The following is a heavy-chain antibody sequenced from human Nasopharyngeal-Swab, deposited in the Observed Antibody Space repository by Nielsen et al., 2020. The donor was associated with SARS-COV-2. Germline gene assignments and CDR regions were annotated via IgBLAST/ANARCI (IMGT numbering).Heavy chain of an antibody. J-gene: IGHJ4*02. D-gene: IGHD3-10*01. V-gene: IGHV5-51*01. Sequence: GESLKISCQGSGCSFTSYWIGWVRQMPGKGLEWMGIIYPGDSDTRYSQSFQGQVTISADKSISTAYLQWSSLKASDTAMYYCARPISDVWFGEFTPLFDSWGPGPLVTVSS. CDR1: GCSFTSYW. CDR3: ARPISDVWFGEFTPLFDS. CDR2: IYPGDSDT.